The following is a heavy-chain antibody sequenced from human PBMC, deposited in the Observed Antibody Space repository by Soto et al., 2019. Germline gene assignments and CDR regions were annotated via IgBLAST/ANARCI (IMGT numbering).Heavy chain of an antibody. CDR1: GDSVRNQY. Sequence: SETLSLTCTVSGDSVRNQYWSWIRRPPGRGLEWIGHIYRSGSTKYNPSLKSRLTISVDTSKNQFSLKLSSVTAADTAVYYCARTLDYGHMDVWGKGTTVTVS. CDR2: IYRSGST. J-gene: IGHJ6*03. D-gene: IGHD3-16*01. V-gene: IGHV4-4*07. CDR3: ARTLDYGHMDV.